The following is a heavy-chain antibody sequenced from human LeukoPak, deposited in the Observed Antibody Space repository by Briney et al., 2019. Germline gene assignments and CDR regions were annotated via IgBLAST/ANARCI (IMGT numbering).Heavy chain of an antibody. D-gene: IGHD3-10*01. CDR1: GFTFSDYD. Sequence: QPGGPERLLCAASGFTFSDYDMHGARHAPGKGLECVSAISNDGGGTYYVNSVKGRYTISRDKSKNTLYLQMGSLRAEDMAVYYCVRYGSGRYYHYWGQGNLVTVSS. CDR3: VRYGSGRYYHY. V-gene: IGHV3-64*01. CDR2: ISNDGGGT. J-gene: IGHJ4*02.